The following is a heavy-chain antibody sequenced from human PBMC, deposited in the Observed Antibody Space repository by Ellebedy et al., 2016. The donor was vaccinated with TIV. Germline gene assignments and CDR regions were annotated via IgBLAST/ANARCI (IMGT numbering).Heavy chain of an antibody. J-gene: IGHJ5*02. CDR2: IKSGGSGT. D-gene: IGHD4-11*01. Sequence: HTGGSLRLSXVASGFTFGRYWMHWVRQAPGNKLVWVSRIKSGGSGTTYADSVKGRFTTSRDNARNTLYLQMNSLRGEDTAVYFCARDRGDYSISGPWGQGTLVTVSS. V-gene: IGHV3-74*01. CDR3: ARDRGDYSISGP. CDR1: GFTFGRYW.